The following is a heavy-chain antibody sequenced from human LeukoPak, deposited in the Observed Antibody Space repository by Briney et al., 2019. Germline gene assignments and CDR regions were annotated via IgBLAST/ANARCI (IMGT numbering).Heavy chain of an antibody. CDR1: GFTFSDYG. Sequence: PGGALRLSCAASGFTFSDYGMHWVRQAPGKGLEWVAVLRYDRKNKYSADSVKGRFTISRDNSKNTLYLQMNSLRAEDTAVYYCAKDEDYGDYVLSYWGQGTLVTVSS. J-gene: IGHJ4*02. CDR3: AKDEDYGDYVLSY. D-gene: IGHD4-17*01. CDR2: LRYDRKNK. V-gene: IGHV3-30*02.